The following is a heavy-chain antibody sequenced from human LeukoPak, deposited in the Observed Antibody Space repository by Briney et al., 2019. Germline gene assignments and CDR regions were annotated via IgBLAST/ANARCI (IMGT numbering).Heavy chain of an antibody. CDR2: IYSGGNT. J-gene: IGHJ4*02. D-gene: IGHD3-22*01. V-gene: IGHV3-53*01. CDR3: ARLLYYYDSSIYQRYFDY. Sequence: GGSLTLSCAASGFPVSTNYVIWVRQAPGKGLEWVSIIYSGGNTYYADSVKGRFTISRDNSQNTLYLQMNSLRPEDTAVYYCARLLYYYDSSIYQRYFDYWGQGTLVTVSS. CDR1: GFPVSTNY.